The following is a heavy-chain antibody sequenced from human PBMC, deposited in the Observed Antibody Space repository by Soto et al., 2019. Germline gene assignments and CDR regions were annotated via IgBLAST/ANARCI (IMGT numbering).Heavy chain of an antibody. J-gene: IGHJ4*02. D-gene: IGHD2-2*01. CDR1: GFSFSNYA. Sequence: GSLRLSCAASGFSFSNYAMHWVRQTPDKGLEWVAVMSHDGSSSFYADSVKGRFTISRDNSKTTLYLQMNSLSTEDTAVYYRARDFPYCGSTSCYSAAPKYWGQGTLVTVSS. CDR3: ARDFPYCGSTSCYSAAPKY. CDR2: MSHDGSSS. V-gene: IGHV3-30-3*01.